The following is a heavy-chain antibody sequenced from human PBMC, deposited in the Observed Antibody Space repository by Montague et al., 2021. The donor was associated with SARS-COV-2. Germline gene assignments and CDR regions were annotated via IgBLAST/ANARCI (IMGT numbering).Heavy chain of an antibody. D-gene: IGHD3-10*01. J-gene: IGHJ3*01. V-gene: IGHV4-34*01. CDR2: INYSGST. Sequence: SETLSLTCTVSGGSFTSYYWTWIRQPPGKGLEWIGEINYSGSTNYNPSLESRVTMSVDTSKNQFSLRLNSVSAADTAVYYCARGQGTVVGVLIMCSAAWAFDVWGQGTTVTVSS. CDR1: GGSFTSYY. CDR3: ARGQGTVVGVLIMCSAAWAFDV.